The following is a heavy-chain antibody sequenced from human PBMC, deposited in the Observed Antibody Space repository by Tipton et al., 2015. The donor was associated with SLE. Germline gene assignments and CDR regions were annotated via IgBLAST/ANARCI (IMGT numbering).Heavy chain of an antibody. J-gene: IGHJ5*02. Sequence: SLRLSCAASGFTFSSYGMHWGRQAPGKGLEWVAFIRYDGSNKYYADSGKGRFTISRDNSKNTPYLQMNSLRAEDTAVYYCAKPYYYDSSGYRGPFTWFDPWGQGTLVTVSS. CDR1: GFTFSSYG. CDR3: AKPYYYDSSGYRGPFTWFDP. CDR2: IRYDGSNK. V-gene: IGHV3-30*02. D-gene: IGHD3-22*01.